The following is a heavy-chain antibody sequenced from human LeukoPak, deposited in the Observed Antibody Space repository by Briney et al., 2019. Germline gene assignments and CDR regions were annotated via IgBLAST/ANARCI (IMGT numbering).Heavy chain of an antibody. V-gene: IGHV3-30-3*01. J-gene: IGHJ6*02. CDR1: GFTFSSYA. CDR2: ISYDGSNK. CDR3: ARVEDIVVVPAAMGGIYGMDV. Sequence: GGSLRLSCAASGFTFSSYAMHWVRQAPGKGLEWVAVISYDGSNKYYADSVRGRFTISRDNSKNTLYLQMSSLRAEDTAVYYCARVEDIVVVPAAMGGIYGMDVWGQGTTVTVSS. D-gene: IGHD2-2*01.